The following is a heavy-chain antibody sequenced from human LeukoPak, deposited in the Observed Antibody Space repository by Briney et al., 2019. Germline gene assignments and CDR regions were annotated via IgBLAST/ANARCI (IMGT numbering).Heavy chain of an antibody. V-gene: IGHV3-48*02. Sequence: GGSLRLSCAASGFTFSYYSVNWVRQAPGKGLEWVSYISGRSSTIYYADSVKGRFTISRDNAKNSLYLQMNSLRDEDTAVYYCAREGTYYDILTQPKYFDYWGQGTLVTVSS. D-gene: IGHD3-9*01. CDR1: GFTFSYYS. CDR3: AREGTYYDILTQPKYFDY. CDR2: ISGRSSTI. J-gene: IGHJ4*02.